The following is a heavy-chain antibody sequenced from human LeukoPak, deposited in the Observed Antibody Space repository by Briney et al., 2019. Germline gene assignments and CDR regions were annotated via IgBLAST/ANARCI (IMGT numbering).Heavy chain of an antibody. D-gene: IGHD3-10*01. CDR2: ISSSSSYI. J-gene: IGHJ5*02. Sequence: PGGSLRLSCAASGFTFSSYSMNWVRQAPGKGLEWVSSISSSSSYIYYADSVKGRFTISRDNAKNSLYLQMNSLRAEDTAVYYCARDMVRGGRNWFDPWGQGTLVTVSS. CDR1: GFTFSSYS. CDR3: ARDMVRGGRNWFDP. V-gene: IGHV3-21*01.